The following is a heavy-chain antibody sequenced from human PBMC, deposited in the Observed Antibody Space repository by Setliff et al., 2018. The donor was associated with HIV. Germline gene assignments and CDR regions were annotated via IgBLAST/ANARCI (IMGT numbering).Heavy chain of an antibody. V-gene: IGHV1-2*05. CDR2: INPDSGGA. D-gene: IGHD3-10*01. CDR3: ARSKIEYGSDSFDI. CDR1: GYTFTGYF. Sequence: ASVKVSCKAYGYTFTGYFMHWVRQAPGQSLEWMGRINPDSGGAEYAQKFQGRVTMTRDTSITTVYMELSSLRSDDTVVYYCARSKIEYGSDSFDIWGQGTMVTVAS. J-gene: IGHJ3*02.